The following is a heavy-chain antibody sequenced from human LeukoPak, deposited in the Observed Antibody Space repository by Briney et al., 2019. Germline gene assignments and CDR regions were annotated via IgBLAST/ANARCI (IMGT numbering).Heavy chain of an antibody. J-gene: IGHJ5*02. CDR2: ISSGSSYI. CDR3: AREDMILHRGLGH. CDR1: GFTFRKYN. V-gene: IGHV3-21*01. Sequence: GGSLRLSCAASGFTFRKYNMNWVRQAPGKGLEWVSAISSGSSYIYYADSVRGRFTISRDNSKNILYLQMNTLRAEDTAVYYCAREDMILHRGLGHWGQGTLVTVSS. D-gene: IGHD3-22*01.